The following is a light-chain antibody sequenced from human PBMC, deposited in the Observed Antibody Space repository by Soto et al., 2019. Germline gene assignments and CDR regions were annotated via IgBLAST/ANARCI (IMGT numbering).Light chain of an antibody. CDR2: EVS. J-gene: IGLJ3*02. Sequence: QSALTQPPSASGSPGQSVTISCTVTSSDVGGYNDVSWYQQHPGKAPKLMIYEVSKRPSGVPDRFSGSKSGNTASLTVSGLQAEDEADYYCSSYAGSNNWVFGGGTKLTVL. CDR1: SSDVGGYND. V-gene: IGLV2-8*01. CDR3: SSYAGSNNWV.